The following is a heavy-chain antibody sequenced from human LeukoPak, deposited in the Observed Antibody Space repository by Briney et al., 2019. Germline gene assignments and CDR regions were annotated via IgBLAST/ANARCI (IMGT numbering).Heavy chain of an antibody. Sequence: PSETLSLTCTVSGGSISSSSYYWGWIRQPPGKGLEWIGSIYYSGSTYYNPPLKSRVTISVDTSKNQFSLKLSSVTAADTAVYYCARSYGTPSGSYLERPYYFDYWGQGTLVTVSS. J-gene: IGHJ4*02. V-gene: IGHV4-39*01. D-gene: IGHD3-10*01. CDR1: GGSISSSSYY. CDR2: IYYSGST. CDR3: ARSYGTPSGSYLERPYYFDY.